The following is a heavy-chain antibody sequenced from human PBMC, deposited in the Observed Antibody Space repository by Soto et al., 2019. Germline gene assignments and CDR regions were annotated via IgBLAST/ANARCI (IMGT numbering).Heavy chain of an antibody. CDR1: GFTFSSYG. V-gene: IGHV3-30*18. J-gene: IGHJ3*02. CDR3: AKDLWFGAQGAFDI. Sequence: QVQLVESGGGVVQPGRSLRLSCAASGFTFSSYGMHWVRQAPGKGLEWVAVISYDGSNKYYADSVKGRFTISRDNSKNTLYLQMNSLRAEDTAVYYCAKDLWFGAQGAFDIWGQGTIVTVSS. CDR2: ISYDGSNK. D-gene: IGHD3-10*01.